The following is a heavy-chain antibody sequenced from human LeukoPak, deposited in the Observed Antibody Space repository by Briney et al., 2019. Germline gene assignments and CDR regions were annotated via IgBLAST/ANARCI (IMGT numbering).Heavy chain of an antibody. CDR2: IYPGDSDT. J-gene: IGHJ4*02. V-gene: IGHV5-51*01. CDR3: AREVLTGTLTHPSDY. D-gene: IGHD1-20*01. Sequence: GESLKISCRGSGYSFTSYWIGWVRQMPGKGLEWMGIIYPGDSDTRYSPSFQGQVTISADKSISTAYLQWSSLKASDTAIYYCAREVLTGTLTHPSDYWGQGTLVAVSS. CDR1: GYSFTSYW.